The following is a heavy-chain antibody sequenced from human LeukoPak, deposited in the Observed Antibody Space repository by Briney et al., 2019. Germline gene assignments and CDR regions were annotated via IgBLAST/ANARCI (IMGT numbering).Heavy chain of an antibody. J-gene: IGHJ5*02. CDR3: ARSYDFWSGKTTFDP. V-gene: IGHV4-39*01. D-gene: IGHD3-3*01. CDR2: IYYSGST. Sequence: PSETLSLTCTVSGGSISSSSYYWGWIRQPPGKGLEWIGSIYYSGSTYYNPSLKSRVTISVDTSKNQFSLKLSSVTAADTAAYYCARSYDFWSGKTTFDPWGQGTLVTVSS. CDR1: GGSISSSSYY.